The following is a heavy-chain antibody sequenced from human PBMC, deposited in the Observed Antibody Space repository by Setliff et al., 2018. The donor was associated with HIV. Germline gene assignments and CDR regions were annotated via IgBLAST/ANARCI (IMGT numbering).Heavy chain of an antibody. CDR1: GGSISSGDYY. Sequence: SETLSLTCTVSGGSISSGDYYWSWIRQPPGKGLDWIGYIYYSGSTYYNPSLMSRVTISLDTSKNQFSLKLSSVTAADTAVYYCAAGLWFGEFSLWQYWHFDLWGRGTLVTVSS. CDR3: AAGLWFGEFSLWQYWHFDL. V-gene: IGHV4-30-4*08. D-gene: IGHD3-10*01. J-gene: IGHJ2*01. CDR2: IYYSGST.